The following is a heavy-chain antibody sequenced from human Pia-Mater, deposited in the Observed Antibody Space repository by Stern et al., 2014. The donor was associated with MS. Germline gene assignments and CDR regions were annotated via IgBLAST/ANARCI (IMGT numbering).Heavy chain of an antibody. Sequence: QEQLVQSGPEVKKPGSSVKVSCKASGGTFSNYAISWVRQAPGHGLDWMGGLIIIFDTANYAQKFQGRVSISADESTSTAYMELSSLRSEDTAVYYCARASERSGYYPDYFQYWGQGTPVTVSS. CDR1: GGTFSNYA. D-gene: IGHD3-22*01. V-gene: IGHV1-69*01. J-gene: IGHJ1*01. CDR3: ARASERSGYYPDYFQY. CDR2: LIIIFDTA.